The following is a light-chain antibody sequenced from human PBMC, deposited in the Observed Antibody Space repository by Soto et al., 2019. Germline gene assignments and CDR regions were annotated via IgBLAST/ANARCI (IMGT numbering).Light chain of an antibody. Sequence: DIQMTQSPSSLSASVGDRLTITCRASQSISSYLNWYQQKPGKAPKLLIYATSSLLSGVPSRFXGSGSGTDFTLPISTLQPEDFATYSCQQSYSAPLLTFGGGTKVEIK. CDR1: QSISSY. V-gene: IGKV1-39*01. CDR2: ATS. CDR3: QQSYSAPLLT. J-gene: IGKJ4*01.